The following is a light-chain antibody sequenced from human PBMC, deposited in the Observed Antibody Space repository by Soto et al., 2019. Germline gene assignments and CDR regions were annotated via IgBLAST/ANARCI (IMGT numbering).Light chain of an antibody. J-gene: IGKJ5*01. Sequence: EIVLTQSPATLSVSPGERATLSCRASQSVSSNLAWYQQKPGQAPRLLIHGASTRATGIPARFSGSGSGTEFTHTISSLQSEDFAVYYCQQYNNWPPITFGQGTRLEIK. CDR1: QSVSSN. V-gene: IGKV3-15*01. CDR3: QQYNNWPPIT. CDR2: GAS.